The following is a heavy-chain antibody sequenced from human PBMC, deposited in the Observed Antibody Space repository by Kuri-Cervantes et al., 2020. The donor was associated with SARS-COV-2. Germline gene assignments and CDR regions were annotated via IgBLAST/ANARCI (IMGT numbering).Heavy chain of an antibody. Sequence: ASVTVSCKPSVYSFTSYGISWVRQAPGQELEWMGWISAYNGNTNYAQKLQGRVTMTTDTSTSTAYMELRSLRSDDTAVYYCARLPSTPRHTYGDSYFDYWGQGTLVTVSS. CDR3: ARLPSTPRHTYGDSYFDY. J-gene: IGHJ4*02. V-gene: IGHV1-18*01. CDR2: ISAYNGNT. D-gene: IGHD4-17*01. CDR1: VYSFTSYG.